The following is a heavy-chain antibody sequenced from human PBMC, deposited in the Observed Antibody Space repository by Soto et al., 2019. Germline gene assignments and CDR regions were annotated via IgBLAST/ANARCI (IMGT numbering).Heavy chain of an antibody. J-gene: IGHJ4*02. CDR2: IYYSGST. V-gene: IGHV4-61*08. CDR3: ARGTYYYDSSGYYYFDY. CDR1: GSSISSGGYY. Sequence: PSQTLSLPCPVSGSSISSGGYYWSWIRQHPGKGLEWIGYIYYSGSTNYNPSLKSRVTISVDTSKNQFSLKLSSVTAADTAVYYCARGTYYYDSSGYYYFDYWGQGTLVTVSS. D-gene: IGHD3-22*01.